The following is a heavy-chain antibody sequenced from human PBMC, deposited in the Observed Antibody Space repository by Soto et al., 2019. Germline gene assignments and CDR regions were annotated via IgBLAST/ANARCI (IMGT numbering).Heavy chain of an antibody. V-gene: IGHV3-73*01. CDR3: TRAFYDSRAYYLA. D-gene: IGHD3-22*01. J-gene: IGHJ5*02. CDR1: GFTFSDSA. CDR2: IRTMANSYAT. Sequence: PGGSLRLSCAASGFTFSDSAVHWVRQPSGKGLEWLGRIRTMANSYATAYAASMKGRFTISRDDSKNTAFLQMNSLNTEDTAVYFCTRAFYDSRAYYLAWGQGTLVTVSS.